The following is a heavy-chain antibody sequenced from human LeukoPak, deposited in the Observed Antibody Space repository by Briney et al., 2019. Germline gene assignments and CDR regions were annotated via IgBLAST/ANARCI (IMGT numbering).Heavy chain of an antibody. J-gene: IGHJ4*02. CDR1: GGSISSSSYY. Sequence: SETLSLTCTVSGGSISSSSYYWGWIRQPPGKGLEWIGSIYYSGSTYYIPSLKSRVIISVDTSKNQFSLKLSSVTAADTAVYYCARGDYYGSGSRYFDYWGQGTLVTVSS. V-gene: IGHV4-39*07. CDR3: ARGDYYGSGSRYFDY. CDR2: IYYSGST. D-gene: IGHD3-10*01.